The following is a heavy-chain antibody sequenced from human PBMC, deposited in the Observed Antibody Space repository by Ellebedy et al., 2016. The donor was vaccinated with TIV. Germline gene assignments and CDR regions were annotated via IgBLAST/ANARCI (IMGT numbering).Heavy chain of an antibody. J-gene: IGHJ4*02. Sequence: GESLKISXKGSGYSFTTYWIGWVRQMPGKGLEWMGIIYPGDSDTRYSPSFQGQVTISADKSINTAYLQWGSLEASDNAMYYCARLRSSISDYWGQGTLVTVSS. CDR2: IYPGDSDT. D-gene: IGHD6-13*01. CDR1: GYSFTTYW. V-gene: IGHV5-51*01. CDR3: ARLRSSISDY.